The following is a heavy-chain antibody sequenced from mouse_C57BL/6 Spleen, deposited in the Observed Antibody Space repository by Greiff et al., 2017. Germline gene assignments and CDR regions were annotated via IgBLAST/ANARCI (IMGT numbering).Heavy chain of an antibody. Sequence: EVQLQQSGPELVKPGASVKMSCKASGYTFTDYNMHWVKQSHGKSLEWIGYINPNNGGTSYNQKFKGKATLTVNKSSSTAYMELRSLTSEESAVYYCARAPRSTMVTTGFAYWGQGTLVTVSA. CDR1: GYTFTDYN. CDR2: INPNNGGT. J-gene: IGHJ3*01. D-gene: IGHD2-2*01. V-gene: IGHV1-22*01. CDR3: ARAPRSTMVTTGFAY.